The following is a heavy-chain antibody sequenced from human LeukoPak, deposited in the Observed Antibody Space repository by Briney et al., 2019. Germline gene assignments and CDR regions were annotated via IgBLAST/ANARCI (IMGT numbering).Heavy chain of an antibody. CDR1: GGSISSYY. CDR3: AIASSSLDYYYYGMDV. CDR2: IYYSGST. V-gene: IGHV4-59*01. Sequence: SETLSLTCTVSGGSISSYYWSWIRQPPGKGLEWIGYIYYSGSTNYNPSLKSRVTISVDTSKNQFSLKLSSVTAADTAVYYCAIASSSLDYYYYGMDVWGQGTTVTVSS. D-gene: IGHD6-13*01. J-gene: IGHJ6*02.